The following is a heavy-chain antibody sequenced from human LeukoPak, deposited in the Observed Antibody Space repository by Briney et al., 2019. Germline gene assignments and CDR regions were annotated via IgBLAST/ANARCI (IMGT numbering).Heavy chain of an antibody. CDR3: ARVRSSGWYPFDY. J-gene: IGHJ4*02. Sequence: SETLSLTCTVSGGSISSYYWSWIRQPPGKGLEGIGYIYYSGSTNYNPSLKSRVTISVDTSKNQFSLKLSSVTAADTAVYYCARVRSSGWYPFDYWGQGTLVTVSS. CDR2: IYYSGST. CDR1: GGSISSYY. D-gene: IGHD6-19*01. V-gene: IGHV4-59*01.